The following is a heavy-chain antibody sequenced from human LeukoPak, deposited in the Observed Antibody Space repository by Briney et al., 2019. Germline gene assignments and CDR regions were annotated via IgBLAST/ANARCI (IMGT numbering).Heavy chain of an antibody. CDR3: ARKQWLVHYYFDY. D-gene: IGHD6-19*01. J-gene: IGHJ4*02. Sequence: SETLSLTCTVSGGSISSSSYYWGWIRQPPGKGLEWIGSIYYSGSTYYNPSLKSRVTISVDTSKNQFSLKLSSVTAADMAVYYCARKQWLVHYYFDYWGQGTLVTVSS. CDR2: IYYSGST. CDR1: GGSISSSSYY. V-gene: IGHV4-39*01.